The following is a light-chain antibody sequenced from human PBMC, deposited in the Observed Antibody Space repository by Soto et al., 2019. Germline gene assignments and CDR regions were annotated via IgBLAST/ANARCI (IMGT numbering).Light chain of an antibody. CDR3: QQYNTYSRT. J-gene: IGKJ1*01. V-gene: IGKV1-5*03. CDR2: EAS. Sequence: DIQMTQSPSTLSASVGDRITITCRATQRISGWLAWYQQKPGTAPKLLIYEASTLNIGVPSRFSGSGYGTEFTLTIASLQPDDFATYYCQQYNTYSRTFGQGTKVEIK. CDR1: QRISGW.